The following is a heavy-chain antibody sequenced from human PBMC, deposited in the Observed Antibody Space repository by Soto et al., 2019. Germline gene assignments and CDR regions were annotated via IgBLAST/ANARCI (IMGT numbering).Heavy chain of an antibody. V-gene: IGHV3-23*01. CDR3: AKDPKAYYDSGSSSYYFDY. Sequence: GGSLRLSCAASGFTFSNYAMSLVRQARGKGLEWVSAISGSGSDNNTYSADSVRGRFTISRDNSKNTLYLQMNSLRAEDTAVYYCAKDPKAYYDSGSSSYYFDYWGQGTLVTV. CDR2: ISGSGSDNNT. J-gene: IGHJ4*02. D-gene: IGHD3-10*01. CDR1: GFTFSNYA.